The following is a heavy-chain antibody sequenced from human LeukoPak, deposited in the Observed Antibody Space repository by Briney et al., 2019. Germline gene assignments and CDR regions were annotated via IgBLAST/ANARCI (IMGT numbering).Heavy chain of an antibody. V-gene: IGHV1-18*01. CDR2: ISAYNGNT. Sequence: ASVKVSCKASGYTFTSYGISWVRQAPGQGLEWMGWISAYNGNTNYAQKLQGRVTMTTDTSTSTAYMELRSLRSDDTAVYYCARDGSGSYYNVRPCYYYMDVWGKGTTVTVSS. CDR3: ARDGSGSYYNVRPCYYYMDV. D-gene: IGHD3-10*01. CDR1: GYTFTSYG. J-gene: IGHJ6*03.